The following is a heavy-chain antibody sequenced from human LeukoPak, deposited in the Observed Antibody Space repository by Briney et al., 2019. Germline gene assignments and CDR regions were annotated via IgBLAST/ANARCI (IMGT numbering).Heavy chain of an antibody. CDR1: GYIFTNYD. V-gene: IGHV1-8*01. D-gene: IGHD5-18*01. CDR3: ARARGYSYGYSDD. Sequence: ASVKVSCKASGYIFTNYDINWVRQATGQGLEWMGWMNPNSGNTGFAQKFQGRVTMTRNTSKGTAYMELSSLTSEDTAVYYCARARGYSYGYSDDRGQGTLVTVSS. J-gene: IGHJ4*02. CDR2: MNPNSGNT.